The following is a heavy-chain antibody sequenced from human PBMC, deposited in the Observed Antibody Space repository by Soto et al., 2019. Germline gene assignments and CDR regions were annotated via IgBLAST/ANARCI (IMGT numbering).Heavy chain of an antibody. Sequence: GGSLRLSCAASGFTISSYSMNWVRQAPGKGLEWVSSISSSSSYIYYADSVKGRFTISRDNAKNSLYLQMNSLRAEDTAVYYCARDSYDSSGYSTPFDYWGQGTLVTVSS. D-gene: IGHD3-22*01. CDR3: ARDSYDSSGYSTPFDY. CDR1: GFTISSYS. V-gene: IGHV3-21*01. J-gene: IGHJ4*02. CDR2: ISSSSSYI.